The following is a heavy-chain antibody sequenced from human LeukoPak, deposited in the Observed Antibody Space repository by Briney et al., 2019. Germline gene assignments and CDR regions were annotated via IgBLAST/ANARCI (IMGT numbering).Heavy chain of an antibody. J-gene: IGHJ4*02. Sequence: KPSETLSLTCTVSGYSISSGYYWGWIRQPPGKGLEWIGSIYHSGSTYYNPSLKSRVTISVDKSKNQFSLKLSSVTAADTAVYYCAKVTASGFFDYWGQGTLVTVSS. CDR2: IYHSGST. V-gene: IGHV4-38-2*02. CDR3: AKVTASGFFDY. CDR1: GYSISSGYY. D-gene: IGHD2-21*02.